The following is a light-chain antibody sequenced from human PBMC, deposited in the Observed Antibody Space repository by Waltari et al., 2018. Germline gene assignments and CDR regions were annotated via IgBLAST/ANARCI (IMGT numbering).Light chain of an antibody. CDR1: SSDIAGYTY. CDR2: DVS. J-gene: IGLJ2*01. Sequence: QSALTQPASVSGSPGQSITIPCTGTSSDIAGYTYVSWYQQHPGKAPKLLIYDVSNRPSGVSNRFSGSKSGTTASLTISGLQAEDEADYYCSSYTSSSTLVFGGGTKLTVL. CDR3: SSYTSSSTLV. V-gene: IGLV2-14*03.